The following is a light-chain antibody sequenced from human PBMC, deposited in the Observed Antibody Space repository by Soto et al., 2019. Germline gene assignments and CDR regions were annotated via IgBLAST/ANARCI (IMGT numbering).Light chain of an antibody. CDR2: KAS. Sequence: DIQMTQSPSTLSASVGDRVTITCRASQSISSWLAWYQQKPGKAPKLLIYKASSLESGLPSRFSGSGSGTEFTLTISSLQPDDFAAYDCQQYNSLYTCGQGTKLEIK. V-gene: IGKV1-5*03. CDR3: QQYNSLYT. J-gene: IGKJ2*01. CDR1: QSISSW.